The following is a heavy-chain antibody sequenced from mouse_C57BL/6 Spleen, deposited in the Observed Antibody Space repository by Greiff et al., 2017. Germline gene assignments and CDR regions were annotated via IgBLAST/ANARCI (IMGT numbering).Heavy chain of an antibody. CDR3: TRSSYSNHFDY. CDR1: GYTFTDYE. V-gene: IGHV1-15*01. D-gene: IGHD2-5*01. Sequence: ESGAELVRPGASVTLSCKASGYTFTDYEMHWVKQTPVHGLEWIGAIDPETGGTAYNQKFKGKAILTADKSSSTAYMELRSLTSEDSAVYYCTRSSYSNHFDYWGQGTTLTVSS. CDR2: IDPETGGT. J-gene: IGHJ2*01.